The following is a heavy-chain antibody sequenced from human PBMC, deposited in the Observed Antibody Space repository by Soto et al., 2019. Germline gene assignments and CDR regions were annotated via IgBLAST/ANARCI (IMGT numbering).Heavy chain of an antibody. Sequence: GGSLRLSCAASGFTFSGSAMHWVRQASGKGLEWVGRIRSKANSYATAYAASVEGRFTISRDDSKNTAYLQMNSLKTEDTAVYYCTRHDYYGSGSYAERRHFDPWGQGTLVTVSS. V-gene: IGHV3-73*01. CDR2: IRSKANSYAT. CDR1: GFTFSGSA. D-gene: IGHD3-10*01. J-gene: IGHJ5*02. CDR3: TRHDYYGSGSYAERRHFDP.